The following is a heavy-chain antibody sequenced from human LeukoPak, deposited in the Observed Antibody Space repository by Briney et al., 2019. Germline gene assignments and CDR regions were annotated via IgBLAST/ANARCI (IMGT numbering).Heavy chain of an antibody. J-gene: IGHJ4*02. Sequence: GGSLRLSCAASGFTFSSYSMNWVRQAPGKGLEWVSSISSSSSYIYYADSVKGRFTISRDNAKNSLYLQMNSLRAEDTAAYYCARDQMDTAMDYFDYWGQGTLVTVSS. V-gene: IGHV3-21*01. CDR2: ISSSSSYI. CDR3: ARDQMDTAMDYFDY. CDR1: GFTFSSYS. D-gene: IGHD5-18*01.